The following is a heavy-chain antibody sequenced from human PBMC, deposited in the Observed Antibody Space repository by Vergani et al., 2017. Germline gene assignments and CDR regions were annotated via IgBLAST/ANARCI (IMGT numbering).Heavy chain of an antibody. V-gene: IGHV3-21*01. Sequence: EVQLVESGGGLVKRGGSLRLSCAASGFTFSSYSMNWVRQAPGKGLEWVSSISSSSSYINYSDSLKGRFTISRDNAKSSLYLQMNSLRAEDTGVYYCARDPYFFGSGGYPYFYSYCLDVCVQETEVTVSS. CDR3: ARDPYFFGSGGYPYFYSYCLDV. CDR1: GFTFSSYS. D-gene: IGHD3-10*01. CDR2: ISSSSSYI. J-gene: IGHJ6*02.